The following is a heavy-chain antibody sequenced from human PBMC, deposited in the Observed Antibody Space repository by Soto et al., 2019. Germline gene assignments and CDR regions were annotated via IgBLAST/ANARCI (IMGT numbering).Heavy chain of an antibody. V-gene: IGHV3-23*01. J-gene: IGHJ6*03. CDR2: ISGSGGST. Sequence: EVQLLESGGGLVQPGGSLRLSCAASGFTFSSYAMSWVRQAPGKGLEWVSAISGSGGSTYYADSVKGRFTISRDNSKNTLYLQMNSLRAGDTAVYYCATGHCSGGSCYDRYYYYYYYMDVWGKGTTVTVSS. D-gene: IGHD2-15*01. CDR1: GFTFSSYA. CDR3: ATGHCSGGSCYDRYYYYYYYMDV.